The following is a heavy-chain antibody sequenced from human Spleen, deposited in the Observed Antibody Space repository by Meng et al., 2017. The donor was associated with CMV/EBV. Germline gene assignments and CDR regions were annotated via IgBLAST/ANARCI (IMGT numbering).Heavy chain of an antibody. CDR2: IYSGGSST. V-gene: IGHV3-23*03. CDR3: AKSIVGATSSEFDY. J-gene: IGHJ4*02. D-gene: IGHD1-26*01. Sequence: GESLKISCAASGFTFSSYAMSWVRQAPGKGLEWVSVIYSGGSSTYYADSVKGRFTISRDNSKNTLYLQMNSLRAEDTAVYYCAKSIVGATSSEFDYWGQGTLVTVSS. CDR1: GFTFSSYA.